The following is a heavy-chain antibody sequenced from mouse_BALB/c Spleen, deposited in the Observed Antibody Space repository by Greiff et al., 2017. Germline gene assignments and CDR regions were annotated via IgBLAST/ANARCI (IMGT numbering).Heavy chain of an antibody. D-gene: IGHD1-1*01. CDR3: ARRYGSSYDWYFDV. CDR2: ISSGGSYT. V-gene: IGHV5-9-3*01. J-gene: IGHJ1*01. CDR1: GFTFSSYA. Sequence: EVQLVESGGGLVKPGGSLKLSCAASGFTFSSYAMSWVRQTPEKRLEWVATISSGGSYTYYPDSVKGRFTISRDNAKNTLYLQMSSLRSEDTAMYYCARRYGSSYDWYFDVWGAGTTVTVSS.